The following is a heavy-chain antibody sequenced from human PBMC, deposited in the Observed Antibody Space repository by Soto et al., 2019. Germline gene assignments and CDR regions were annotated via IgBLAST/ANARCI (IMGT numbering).Heavy chain of an antibody. V-gene: IGHV4-4*02. J-gene: IGHJ4*02. CDR3: ARVSVHPYSSSWSHFDY. CDR1: GGSISSSNW. CDR2: IYHSGST. D-gene: IGHD6-13*01. Sequence: PSETLSLTCAVSGGSISSSNWWSWVRQPPGKGLEWIGEIYHSGSTNYNPSLKSRVTISVDKSKNQFSLKLSSVTAADTAVYYCARVSVHPYSSSWSHFDYWGQGTLVTVSS.